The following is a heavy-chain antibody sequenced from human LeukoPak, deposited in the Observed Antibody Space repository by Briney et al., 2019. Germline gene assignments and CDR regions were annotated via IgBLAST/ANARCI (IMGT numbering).Heavy chain of an antibody. CDR2: VNPNSGAT. V-gene: IGHV1-8*01. CDR3: ARWLVRGSRSSYFDY. J-gene: IGHJ4*02. D-gene: IGHD6-6*01. CDR1: GYTFTNYD. Sequence: ASVKVSCXASGYTFTNYDFNWVRQATGQGLEWMGWVNPNSGATGYAQKFQGRVTMTRDTSINTAYMELSSLRSEDTAVYYCARWLVRGSRSSYFDYWGQGTLVTVSS.